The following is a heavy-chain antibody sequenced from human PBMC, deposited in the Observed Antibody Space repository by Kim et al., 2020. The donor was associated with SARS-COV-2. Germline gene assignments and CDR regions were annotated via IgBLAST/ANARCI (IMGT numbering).Heavy chain of an antibody. CDR1: GYTFTSYG. D-gene: IGHD2-8*01. CDR3: ARGAGYCTSTDCYLVNY. V-gene: IGHV1-18*01. CDR2: ISPYNGNT. J-gene: IGHJ4*02. Sequence: ASVKVSCKASGYTFTSYGINWVRQAPGQGLEWMGWISPYNGNTNYVQKFQGRVTMTTDTSTSTAYMELRSLRSDDTAVYYCARGAGYCTSTDCYLVNYWGQGTPVSVSS.